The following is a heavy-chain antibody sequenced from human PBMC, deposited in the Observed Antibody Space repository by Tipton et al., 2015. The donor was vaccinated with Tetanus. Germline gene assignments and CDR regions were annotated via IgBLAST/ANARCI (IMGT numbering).Heavy chain of an antibody. D-gene: IGHD5-18*01. CDR1: GFTFSNYW. J-gene: IGHJ4*02. CDR3: TRDRGYSQLDF. V-gene: IGHV3-7*01. CDR2: MNQDGSEK. Sequence: SLRLSCAASGFTFSNYWMSWVRQAPGKGLEWVANMNQDGSEKNFVDSVRGRATISRDNAKNSVYLQINSLRAEDTAVYYCTRDRGYSQLDFWGQGTLVTVSS.